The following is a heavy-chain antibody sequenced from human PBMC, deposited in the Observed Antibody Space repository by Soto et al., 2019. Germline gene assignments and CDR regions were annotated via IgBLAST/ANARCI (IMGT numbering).Heavy chain of an antibody. V-gene: IGHV4-31*03. CDR2: IDRSGNA. Sequence: QVQLQESGPGLVKPSQTLSLTCTVSGDSISTCGFYWSWIRQLPGKGLEWMGYIDRSGNAYYNPSLGTRLTISVDTSKNKFSLKVSSVTAADTAVYYWARKTDFSSGSYYYPALDVWGQGTTVIVSS. CDR3: ARKTDFSSGSYYYPALDV. J-gene: IGHJ6*02. D-gene: IGHD3-3*01. CDR1: GDSISTCGFY.